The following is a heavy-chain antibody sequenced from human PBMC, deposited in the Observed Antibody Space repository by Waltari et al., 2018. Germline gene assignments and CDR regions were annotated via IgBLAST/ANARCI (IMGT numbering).Heavy chain of an antibody. CDR2: MNPNSGNT. D-gene: IGHD3-10*01. CDR3: ASSRYGSGSYYTRD. J-gene: IGHJ4*02. Sequence: QVQLVQSGAEVKKPGASVKVSCKASGYTFTSYDINWVRQATGQGLEWMGGMNPNSGNTGYPQKFQGRFTMTRNTSISTAYMELISLRSEDTAVYYCASSRYGSGSYYTRDWGQGTLVTVSS. V-gene: IGHV1-8*01. CDR1: GYTFTSYD.